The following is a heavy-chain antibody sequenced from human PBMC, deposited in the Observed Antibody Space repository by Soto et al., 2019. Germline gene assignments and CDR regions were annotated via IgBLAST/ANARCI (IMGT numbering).Heavy chain of an antibody. CDR2: INHSGST. CDR1: GGSFSGYY. J-gene: IGHJ5*02. V-gene: IGHV4-34*01. CDR3: XXXXXXXXXXXXVGX. Sequence: QVQLQQWGAGLLKPSETLSLTCAVYGGSFSGYYWSWIRQPPGKGLEWIGEINHSGSTNYNPSLKSRVXISVDXSXNQFSLKLSXVXAXXXXXXXXXXXXXXXXXXXXVGXWGQGTLVTVSS.